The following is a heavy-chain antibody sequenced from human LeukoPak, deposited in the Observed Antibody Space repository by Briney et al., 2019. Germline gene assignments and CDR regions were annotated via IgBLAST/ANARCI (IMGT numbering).Heavy chain of an antibody. CDR1: GGTFSRHA. CDR2: IIPMFGIA. V-gene: IGHV1-69*13. D-gene: IGHD6-19*01. CDR3: ARDRPYTGGWRGFDY. J-gene: IGHJ4*02. Sequence: SVKVSCKASGGTFSRHAISWVRQAPGQGLEWMGGIIPMFGIANYAQKFQGRVTITADESTSTAYMELSSLRSEDTAVYYCARDRPYTGGWRGFDYWGQGTLVTVSS.